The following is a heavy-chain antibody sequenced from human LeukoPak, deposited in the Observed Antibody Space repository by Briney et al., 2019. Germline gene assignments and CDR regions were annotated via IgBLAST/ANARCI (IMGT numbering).Heavy chain of an antibody. D-gene: IGHD3-22*01. Sequence: GSSVKVSCTPSGGTFTSYAISWVRQAPGQGLEWMGGIIPIFGTANNAQKFQGRVTITTDESTSTAYMELSSLRAGDTAVYYCARDRVYYYDSSGLVYWGQGTLVTVSS. CDR3: ARDRVYYYDSSGLVY. J-gene: IGHJ4*02. CDR2: IIPIFGTA. CDR1: GGTFTSYA. V-gene: IGHV1-69*05.